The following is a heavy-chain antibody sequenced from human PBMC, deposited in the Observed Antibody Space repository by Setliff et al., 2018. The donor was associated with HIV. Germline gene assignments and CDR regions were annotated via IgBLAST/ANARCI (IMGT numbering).Heavy chain of an antibody. D-gene: IGHD6-13*01. CDR3: ARQSTVAAAGFDF. J-gene: IGHJ4*02. Sequence: SETLSLTCAVYGGSFSGHSWTWIRQHPGKGLEWIGEINRSGSANYNRSLKSRVTMSVDTSKRQFSLKLDSVTAADTAIYYGARQSTVAAAGFDFWGQGTLVTVSS. V-gene: IGHV4-34*01. CDR1: GGSFSGHS. CDR2: INRSGSA.